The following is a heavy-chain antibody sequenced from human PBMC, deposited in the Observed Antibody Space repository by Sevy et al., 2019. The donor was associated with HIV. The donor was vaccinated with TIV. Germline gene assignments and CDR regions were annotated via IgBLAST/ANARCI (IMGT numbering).Heavy chain of an antibody. Sequence: GGSLRLSCTASGFTFSTYAMYWVRQAPGKGLEWVAVISDDGNNKDYADSVKGRFTVSRDNSKNTLYLQMYSLRAEDMAVYYCAGHYYDTTGYYYPLDYWGQGTLVTVSS. J-gene: IGHJ4*02. CDR2: ISDDGNNK. CDR3: AGHYYDTTGYYYPLDY. D-gene: IGHD3-22*01. V-gene: IGHV3-30*04. CDR1: GFTFSTYA.